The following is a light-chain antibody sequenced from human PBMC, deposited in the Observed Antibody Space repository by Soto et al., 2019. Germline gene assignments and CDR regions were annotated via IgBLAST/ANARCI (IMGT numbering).Light chain of an antibody. Sequence: DIQMTQSPSTLSASVGDRVTITCRASQSISSWLAWYQQKPGKAPKLLIYDASSLESGVPSRLSGSGSGTEFTLTISSLQPDDFAAYYCHQYNSYSWTFGQGTKVDIK. CDR2: DAS. CDR3: HQYNSYSWT. V-gene: IGKV1-5*01. J-gene: IGKJ1*01. CDR1: QSISSW.